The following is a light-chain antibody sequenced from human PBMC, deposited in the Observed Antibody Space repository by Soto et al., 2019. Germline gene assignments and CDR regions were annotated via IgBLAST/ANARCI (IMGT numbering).Light chain of an antibody. CDR3: SSYTTENTLV. CDR2: EVN. Sequence: QSVLTQPASVSGSPGQSITIFCTGTSSDVGGYNYVSWYQQYPGKAPKLMIYEVNNRPSGVSNRFSGSKSGNTASLTISGLQADDEADYYCSSYTTENTLVFGGGTKVTVL. J-gene: IGLJ2*01. V-gene: IGLV2-14*01. CDR1: SSDVGGYNY.